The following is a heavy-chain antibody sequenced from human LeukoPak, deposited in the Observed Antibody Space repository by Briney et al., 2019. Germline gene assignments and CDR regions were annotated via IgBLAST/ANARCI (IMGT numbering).Heavy chain of an antibody. J-gene: IGHJ4*02. CDR3: ASTGYSSSWSYFDY. V-gene: IGHV3-30-3*01. Sequence: PGGSLRLSCAASGFTFSSYAMHWVRQAPGKGLEWVAVISYDGSNKYYADSVKGRFTISRDNSKNTLYLQMNSLRAEDTAVYYCASTGYSSSWSYFDYWGQGTLVTVSS. D-gene: IGHD6-13*01. CDR2: ISYDGSNK. CDR1: GFTFSSYA.